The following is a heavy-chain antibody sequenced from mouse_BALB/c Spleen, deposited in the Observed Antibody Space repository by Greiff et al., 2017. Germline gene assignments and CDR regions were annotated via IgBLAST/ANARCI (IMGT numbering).Heavy chain of an antibody. CDR3: ARGGYDEGVFAY. V-gene: IGHV1S81*02. CDR2: INPSNGRT. J-gene: IGHJ3*01. CDR1: GYTFTSYW. Sequence: QVQLQQLGAELVKPGASVKLSCKASGYTFTSYWMHWVKQRPGQGLEWIGEINPSNGRTNYNEKFKSKATLTVDKSSSTAYMQLSSLTSEDSAVYYCARGGYDEGVFAYWGQGTLVTVSA. D-gene: IGHD2-2*01.